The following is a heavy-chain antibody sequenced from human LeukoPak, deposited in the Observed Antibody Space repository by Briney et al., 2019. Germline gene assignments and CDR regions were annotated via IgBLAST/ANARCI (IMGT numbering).Heavy chain of an antibody. CDR3: AREGPRPGCTNGVCYIYFDY. V-gene: IGHV1-8*01. CDR2: MNPNSGNT. CDR1: GYTFTSYE. Sequence: GASVKVSCKASGYTFTSYEINWVRQATGQGLEWMGWMNPNSGNTGYAQKFQGRVTMTTDTSTSTAYMELRSLRSDDTAVYYCAREGPRPGCTNGVCYIYFDYWGQGTLVTVSS. J-gene: IGHJ4*02. D-gene: IGHD2-8*01.